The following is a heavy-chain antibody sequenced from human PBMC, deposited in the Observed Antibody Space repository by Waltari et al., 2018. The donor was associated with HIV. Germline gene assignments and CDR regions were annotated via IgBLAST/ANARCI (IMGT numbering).Heavy chain of an antibody. J-gene: IGHJ6*02. Sequence: QLQLQESGPGLVKPSETLSLTCTVSGGSISSSSYYWGWNRQPTGKGLEWIGSSYYSGSTYYNPSLKSRVTISVDTSKNQFSLKLSSVTAADTAVYYCAREVYCSGGSCSFPGYYYYGMDVWGQGTTVTVSS. CDR2: SYYSGST. V-gene: IGHV4-39*07. CDR3: AREVYCSGGSCSFPGYYYYGMDV. D-gene: IGHD2-15*01. CDR1: GGSISSSSYY.